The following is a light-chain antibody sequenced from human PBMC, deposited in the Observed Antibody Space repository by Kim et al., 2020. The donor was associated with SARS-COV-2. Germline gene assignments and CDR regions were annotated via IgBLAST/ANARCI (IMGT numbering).Light chain of an antibody. CDR3: QQYGSSPFT. Sequence: LHPGERATLSCRASPSVSSSYLAWYQQKPGQAPRLLIYGASSRATGIPDRFSGSGSGTDFTLTISRLEPEDFAVYYCQQYGSSPFTFGQGTKLEI. CDR1: PSVSSSY. CDR2: GAS. J-gene: IGKJ2*01. V-gene: IGKV3-20*01.